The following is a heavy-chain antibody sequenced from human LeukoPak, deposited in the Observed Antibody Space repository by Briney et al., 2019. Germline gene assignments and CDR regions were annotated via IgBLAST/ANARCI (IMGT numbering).Heavy chain of an antibody. V-gene: IGHV3-30-3*01. CDR1: GFTFSSYA. Sequence: GGSLRLSCAVSGFTFSSYAMHWVRQAPGKGLEWVAVISYDGSNKYYADSVKGRFTISRDNSKNTLYLQMNSLRAEDTAVYYCAKDPLEQLSTIYFQNWGQGTLVTVSS. CDR2: ISYDGSNK. J-gene: IGHJ1*01. D-gene: IGHD6-6*01. CDR3: AKDPLEQLSTIYFQN.